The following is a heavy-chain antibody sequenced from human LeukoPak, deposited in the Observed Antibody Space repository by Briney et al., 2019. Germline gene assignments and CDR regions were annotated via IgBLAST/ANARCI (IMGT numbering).Heavy chain of an antibody. D-gene: IGHD3-10*01. CDR2: INHSGST. J-gene: IGHJ4*02. CDR3: ARLGTMVRGVNGDFDY. CDR1: GGSFSGYY. Sequence: SETLSLTCAVYGGSFSGYYWSWIRQPPGKGLEWIGEINHSGSTNYNPSLKSRVTISVDTSKNQFSLKLSSVTAADTAVYYCARLGTMVRGVNGDFDYWGQGTLVTVSS. V-gene: IGHV4-34*01.